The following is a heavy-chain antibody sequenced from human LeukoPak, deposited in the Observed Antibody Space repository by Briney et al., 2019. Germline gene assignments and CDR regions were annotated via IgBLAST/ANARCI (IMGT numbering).Heavy chain of an antibody. CDR1: GGSFSGYY. J-gene: IGHJ5*02. Sequence: PSETLSLTCAVYGGSFSGYYWSWIRQPPGKGLEWIGEINHSGSTNYNPSLKSRVTISVDTSKNQFSLQLNSVTPEDTAVYYCARGTRRFDPWGQGTLVTVSS. V-gene: IGHV4-34*01. CDR2: INHSGST. CDR3: ARGTRRFDP.